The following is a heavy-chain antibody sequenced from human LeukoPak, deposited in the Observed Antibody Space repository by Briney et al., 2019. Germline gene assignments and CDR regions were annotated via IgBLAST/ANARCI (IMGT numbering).Heavy chain of an antibody. J-gene: IGHJ4*02. Sequence: SETLSLTCSVSGGSITSSSFYWGWIRQPPGKGLEWIGSILYTGSTYYNPSLKSRVTISVDTFKNQFSLKVSPVIAADTAVYYCARGQFYHDSTGYSDWGQGTLVTVSS. D-gene: IGHD3-22*01. CDR1: GGSITSSSFY. CDR3: ARGQFYHDSTGYSD. CDR2: ILYTGST. V-gene: IGHV4-39*07.